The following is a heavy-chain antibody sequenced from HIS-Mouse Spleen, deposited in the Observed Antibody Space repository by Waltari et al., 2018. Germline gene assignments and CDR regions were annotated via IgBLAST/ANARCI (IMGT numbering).Heavy chain of an antibody. CDR1: GGSISSSSYY. CDR3: AREIPYSSSWYDWYFDL. D-gene: IGHD6-13*01. CDR2: SYYSGGT. Sequence: QLQLQESGPGLVKPSETLSLTCTVPGGSISSSSYYWGWIRQPPGKGLEWFGSSYYSGGTSDNPALKSRVTISVDTSKNQFSLKLSSVTAADTAVYYCAREIPYSSSWYDWYFDLWGRGTLVTVSS. J-gene: IGHJ2*01. V-gene: IGHV4-39*07.